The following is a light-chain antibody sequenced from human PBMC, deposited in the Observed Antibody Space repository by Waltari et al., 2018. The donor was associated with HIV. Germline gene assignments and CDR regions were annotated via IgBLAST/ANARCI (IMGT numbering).Light chain of an antibody. CDR2: AVS. J-gene: IGKJ1*01. CDR1: QKINDY. Sequence: DIQMTQSPSSLSASLGARVTITCRASQKINDYLNWYQQKPGKAPKSLIYAVSSLQSRVPSRFSGSGSGTDFTLTISSLQPEDSATYYCQQTYNLPWTFGQGTKVEIK. V-gene: IGKV1-39*01. CDR3: QQTYNLPWT.